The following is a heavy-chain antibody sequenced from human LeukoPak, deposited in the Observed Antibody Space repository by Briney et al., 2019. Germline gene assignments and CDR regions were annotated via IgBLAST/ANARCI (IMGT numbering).Heavy chain of an antibody. CDR3: ARSAPRTYCSSTSCYRTGGAFDI. CDR2: IYYSGST. Sequence: SETLSLTCTVSGGSISSYYWSWIRQPPGKGLEWIGYIYYSGSTNYNPSLKSRVTISVVTSKNQFSLKLSSVTAADTAVYYCARSAPRTYCSSTSCYRTGGAFDIWGQGTMVTVSS. J-gene: IGHJ3*02. CDR1: GGSISSYY. V-gene: IGHV4-59*08. D-gene: IGHD2-2*02.